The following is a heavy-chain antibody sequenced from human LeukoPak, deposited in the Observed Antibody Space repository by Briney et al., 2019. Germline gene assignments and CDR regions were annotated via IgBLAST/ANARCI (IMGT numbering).Heavy chain of an antibody. CDR3: ARDRVAYSSSDHFDY. J-gene: IGHJ4*02. Sequence: GGSLRLSCAASGFTFSSYGMNWVRQAPGKGLEWVSSISSGSTYIYYADSVKGRFTTSSDNAKNSLYLQMNSLRAEDTAVYYCARDRVAYSSSDHFDYWGQGTLVTVSS. CDR1: GFTFSSYG. V-gene: IGHV3-21*01. CDR2: ISSGSTYI. D-gene: IGHD6-13*01.